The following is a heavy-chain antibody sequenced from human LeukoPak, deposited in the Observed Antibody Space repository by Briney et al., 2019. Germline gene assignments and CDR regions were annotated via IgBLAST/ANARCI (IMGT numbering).Heavy chain of an antibody. J-gene: IGHJ5*02. CDR3: AREPAQFCSGGSCYSSPYNWFDP. D-gene: IGHD2-15*01. CDR2: IYYSGST. V-gene: IGHV4-59*01. CDR1: GGSISSYY. Sequence: SETLSLTCTVSGGSISSYYWSWTRQPPGKGLEWIGYIYYSGSTNYNPSLKSRVTISVDTSKNQFSLKLSSVTAADTAVYYCAREPAQFCSGGSCYSSPYNWFDPWGQGTLVTVSS.